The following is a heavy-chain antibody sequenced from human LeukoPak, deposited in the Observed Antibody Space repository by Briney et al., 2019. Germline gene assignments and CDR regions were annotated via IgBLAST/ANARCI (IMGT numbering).Heavy chain of an antibody. CDR1: GGSISNYY. Sequence: PSQTLSLTCTVSGGSISNYYWTWIRQPPGKGLEWIWYIYYSGSTNYNPSLNSRVTISLDTSKNQFSLKLTSVTAADTALYYCARGDGYNWEFYFDCWGQGTLVTVSS. V-gene: IGHV4-59*01. J-gene: IGHJ4*02. D-gene: IGHD5-24*01. CDR2: IYYSGST. CDR3: ARGDGYNWEFYFDC.